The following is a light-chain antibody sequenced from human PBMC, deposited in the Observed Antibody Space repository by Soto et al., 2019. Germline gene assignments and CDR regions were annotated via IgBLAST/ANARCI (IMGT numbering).Light chain of an antibody. J-gene: IGKJ4*01. CDR2: AAS. V-gene: IGKV1-39*01. CDR3: QLSYSTTT. CDR1: QSISSY. Sequence: DIQMTQSPSSLSASVGDRVTITCRASQSISSYLNWYQQKPVKAPKLLIYAASSLQSGVPSRFSGSGSGTDFTLTISSLQPEDFATYYCQLSYSTTTFGGGTKVEIK.